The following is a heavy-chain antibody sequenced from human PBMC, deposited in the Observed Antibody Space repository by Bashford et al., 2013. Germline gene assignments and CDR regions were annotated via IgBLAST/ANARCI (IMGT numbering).Heavy chain of an antibody. CDR2: LFPKRGTS. CDR3: ARVQGVAARPDLQYFDY. J-gene: IGHJ4*02. D-gene: IGHD6-6*01. CDR1: GGTFNTYG. Sequence: SVKVSCKASGGTFNTYGIAWVRQAPGKGLTGVGTLFPKRGTSYYAQNFQDRVTLTADASTDTAYMDLKSLRSEDTAMYYCARVQGVAARPDLQYFDYWGQGTLVTVSS. V-gene: IGHV1-69*11.